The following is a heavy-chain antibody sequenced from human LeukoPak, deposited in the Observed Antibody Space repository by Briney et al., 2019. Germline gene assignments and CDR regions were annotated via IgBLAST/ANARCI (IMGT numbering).Heavy chain of an antibody. CDR1: GFTFSSYG. V-gene: IGHV3-33*06. D-gene: IGHD3-22*01. Sequence: GGSLRLSCAASGFTFSSYGMHWVRQAPGKGLEWVAVIWYDGSNKYYADSVKGRFTISRDNSKNTLYLQMNSLRAEDTAVYYCAKEKFYYDSSGSAEYFQHWGQGTLVTVSS. CDR2: IWYDGSNK. CDR3: AKEKFYYDSSGSAEYFQH. J-gene: IGHJ1*01.